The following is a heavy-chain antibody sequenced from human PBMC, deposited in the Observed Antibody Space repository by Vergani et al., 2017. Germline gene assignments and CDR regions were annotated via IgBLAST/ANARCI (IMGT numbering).Heavy chain of an antibody. V-gene: IGHV3-48*03. D-gene: IGHD3-9*01. CDR1: GFTFSSYE. J-gene: IGHJ6*02. CDR3: AREVVSDILTGYYPYYYYYGMDV. Sequence: EVQLVESGGGLVQPGGSLRLSCAASGFTFSSYEMNWVRQAPGKGLEWVSYISSSGSTIYYADSVKGRFTISRDNAKNSLYLQMNSLRAEDTAVYYCAREVVSDILTGYYPYYYYYGMDVWGQGTTVTVSS. CDR2: ISSSGSTI.